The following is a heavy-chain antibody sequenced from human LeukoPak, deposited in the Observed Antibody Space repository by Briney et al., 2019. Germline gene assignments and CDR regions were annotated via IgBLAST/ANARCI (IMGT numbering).Heavy chain of an antibody. Sequence: SSETLSLTCTVFGGSINSSNWWNWVRQSPGKGLEWIGEIFRSGETNYNSSLESRLTISVDRTKNQFSLRLNSVTAADTAVYYCARGRHGDFGNWFDPWGQGTPVIVAS. D-gene: IGHD4-17*01. CDR3: ARGRHGDFGNWFDP. V-gene: IGHV4-4*02. J-gene: IGHJ5*02. CDR2: IFRSGET. CDR1: GGSINSSNW.